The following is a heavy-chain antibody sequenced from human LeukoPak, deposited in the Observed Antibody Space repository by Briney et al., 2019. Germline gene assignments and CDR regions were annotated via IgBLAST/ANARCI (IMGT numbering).Heavy chain of an antibody. Sequence: PSETLSLTCTVSGGSISSSTYYWGWIRQPPGKGLEWIGEINHSGSTNYNPSLKSRVTISVDTSKNQFSLKLSSVTAADTAVYYCARVLTTVTLFDYWGQGTLVTVSS. CDR1: GGSISSSTYY. V-gene: IGHV4-39*07. CDR3: ARVLTTVTLFDY. D-gene: IGHD4-17*01. J-gene: IGHJ4*02. CDR2: INHSGST.